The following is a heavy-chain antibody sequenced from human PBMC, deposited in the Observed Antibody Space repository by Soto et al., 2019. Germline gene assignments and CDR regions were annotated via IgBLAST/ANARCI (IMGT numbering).Heavy chain of an antibody. Sequence: KVSCKASGGTFSSYAISWVRQAPGQGLEWMGGIIPIFGTANYAQKFQGRVTITADESTSTAYMELSSLRSEDTAVYYCARDMKMATRYYYYYGMDVWGQGTTVTVSS. CDR2: IIPIFGTA. D-gene: IGHD5-12*01. V-gene: IGHV1-69*01. CDR1: GGTFSSYA. J-gene: IGHJ6*02. CDR3: ARDMKMATRYYYYYGMDV.